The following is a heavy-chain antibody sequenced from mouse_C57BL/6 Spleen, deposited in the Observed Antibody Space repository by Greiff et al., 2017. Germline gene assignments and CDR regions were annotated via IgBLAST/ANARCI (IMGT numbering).Heavy chain of an antibody. Sequence: VQLKESGPELVKPGDSVKISCKASGYSFTGYFMNWVMQSHGKSLEWIGRINPYNGDTFYNQKFKGKATLTVDKSSSTAHMELRSLTSEDSAVYYCARTDYYAMDYWGQGTSVTVSS. CDR1: GYSFTGYF. V-gene: IGHV1-20*01. J-gene: IGHJ4*01. CDR2: INPYNGDT. CDR3: ARTDYYAMDY.